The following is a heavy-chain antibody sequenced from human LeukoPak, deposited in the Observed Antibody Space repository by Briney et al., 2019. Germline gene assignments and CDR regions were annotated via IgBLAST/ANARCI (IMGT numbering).Heavy chain of an antibody. J-gene: IGHJ6*03. V-gene: IGHV4-38-2*02. D-gene: IGHD4-23*01. Sequence: PSETLSLTCTVSGYSISSGYYWGWIRQPPGKGLEWIGSIYDSGSTYYNPSLKSRVTISVDTSKNQFSLKLSYVTAADTAVYYCAREGNGEGYYYSYYMDVWGKGTTVTVSS. CDR2: IYDSGST. CDR3: AREGNGEGYYYSYYMDV. CDR1: GYSISSGYY.